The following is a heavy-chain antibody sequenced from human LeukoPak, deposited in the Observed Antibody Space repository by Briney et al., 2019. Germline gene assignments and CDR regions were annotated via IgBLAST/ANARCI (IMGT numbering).Heavy chain of an antibody. D-gene: IGHD3-3*01. CDR2: IYTSGST. CDR1: GGSISSGSYY. Sequence: PSQTLSLTCTVSGGSISSGSYYWSWIRQPGGKGLEWIGRIYTSGSTNYNPSLKSRVTISVDTSKNQFSLKLSSVTAADTAVYYCARDWRDDYYMDVWGKGTTVTVSS. V-gene: IGHV4-61*02. J-gene: IGHJ6*03. CDR3: ARDWRDDYYMDV.